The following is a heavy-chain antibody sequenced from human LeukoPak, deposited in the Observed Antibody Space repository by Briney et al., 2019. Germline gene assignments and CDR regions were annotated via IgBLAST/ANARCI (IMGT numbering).Heavy chain of an antibody. CDR3: ARKGDV. CDR1: GFTFSSYA. CDR2: IYTSGST. V-gene: IGHV4-4*07. Sequence: PGGSLRLSCAASGFTFSSYAMSWIRQPAGKGLEWIGRIYTSGSTDYNPPLKSRVTISVDTSKNQFSLKLSSVTATDTAVYYCARKGDVWGKGTTVTVSS. J-gene: IGHJ6*04.